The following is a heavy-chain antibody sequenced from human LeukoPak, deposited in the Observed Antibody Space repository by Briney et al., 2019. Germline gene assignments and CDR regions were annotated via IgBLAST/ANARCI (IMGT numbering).Heavy chain of an antibody. CDR2: INPSGGST. CDR3: ARERTGNSDSSGHYDY. CDR1: GYTFTSYY. V-gene: IGHV1-46*01. D-gene: IGHD3-22*01. Sequence: ASVKVSCKASGYTFTSYYMHWVRQAPGQGLEWMGIINPSGGSTSYAQKFQGRVTMTRDTSTSTVYMELSSLRSEDTAVYYCARERTGNSDSSGHYDYWGQGTLVTDPS. J-gene: IGHJ4*02.